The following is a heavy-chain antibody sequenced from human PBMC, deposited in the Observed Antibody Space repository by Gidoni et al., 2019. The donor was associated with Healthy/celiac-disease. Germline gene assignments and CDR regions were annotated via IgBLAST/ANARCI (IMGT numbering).Heavy chain of an antibody. CDR2: INPNSGGT. CDR1: GYTFTAYY. Sequence: VQLVQSGAEVKKPGASVTVSCKASGYTFTAYYMHWVRQDPGQGLEWMGWINPNSGGTNYAQKFQGWVTMTRDTSISTAYMELSRLRSDDTAVYYCARDPQLSGVGYYGMDVWGQGTTVTVSS. CDR3: ARDPQLSGVGYYGMDV. D-gene: IGHD7-27*01. J-gene: IGHJ6*02. V-gene: IGHV1-2*04.